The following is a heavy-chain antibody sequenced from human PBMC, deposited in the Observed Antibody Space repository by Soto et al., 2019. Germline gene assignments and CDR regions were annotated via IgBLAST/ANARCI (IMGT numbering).Heavy chain of an antibody. Sequence: EVPLVESGGGLVQPGGSLTLSCAASGFTFNSFWMHWVRQTPGKGLVWVSRVNSGGHDTVYAASVKGRFTLSRDNAKNAVFLQMSSLRAAVTAVYYCTRGRENYSYFDYWGQGIVVTVSS. D-gene: IGHD1-26*01. CDR2: VNSGGHDT. CDR3: TRGRENYSYFDY. V-gene: IGHV3-74*01. CDR1: GFTFNSFW. J-gene: IGHJ4*02.